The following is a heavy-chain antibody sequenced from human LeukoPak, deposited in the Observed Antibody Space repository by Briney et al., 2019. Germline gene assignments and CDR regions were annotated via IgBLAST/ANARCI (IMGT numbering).Heavy chain of an antibody. J-gene: IGHJ4*02. CDR3: ARGQRDGYDKHELRFDY. CDR2: INHSGST. D-gene: IGHD5-24*01. CDR1: GGSFSGYY. V-gene: IGHV4-34*01. Sequence: PSETLSLTCAVYGGSFSGYYWSWIRQPPGKGLEWIGEINHSGSTNYNPSLKSRVTISVDTSKNQFSLKLSSVTAADTAVYYCARGQRDGYDKHELRFDYWGQGTLVTVSS.